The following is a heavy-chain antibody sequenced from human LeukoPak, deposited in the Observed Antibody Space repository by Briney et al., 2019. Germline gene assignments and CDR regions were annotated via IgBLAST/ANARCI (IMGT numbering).Heavy chain of an antibody. Sequence: ASVKVSCKASGYTFTSYYMHWVRQAPGQGLEWIGIINPSGGSTSYAQKFQGRVTMTRGTSTSTVYMELSSLRSEDTAVYYCAREAEWELPVDYWGQGTLVTVSS. CDR3: AREAEWELPVDY. V-gene: IGHV1-46*03. CDR2: INPSGGST. J-gene: IGHJ4*02. D-gene: IGHD1-26*01. CDR1: GYTFTSYY.